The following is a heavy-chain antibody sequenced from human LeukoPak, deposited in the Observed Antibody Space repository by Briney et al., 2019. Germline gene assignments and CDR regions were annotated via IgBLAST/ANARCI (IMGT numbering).Heavy chain of an antibody. CDR3: ARVGITMIVVVPPDY. CDR1: GFTFSSYW. J-gene: IGHJ4*02. V-gene: IGHV3-7*01. CDR2: IKQDGSEK. Sequence: GGSLRLSCAASGFTFSSYWMSWVRQAPGKGLEWVANIKQDGSEKYYVDSVKGRFTISRDNAKNSLYLQMNSLRAEDTAVYYCARVGITMIVVVPPDYWGQGTLVTVSS. D-gene: IGHD3-22*01.